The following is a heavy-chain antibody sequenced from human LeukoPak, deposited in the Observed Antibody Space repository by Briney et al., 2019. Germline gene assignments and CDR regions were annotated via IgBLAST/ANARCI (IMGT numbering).Heavy chain of an antibody. Sequence: PSETLSLTCAVYGGSLSGYYWSWIRQPPGKGLEWIGEINHSGSTNYNPSLKSRVTISVDTSKNQFSLKLSSVTAADTAVYYCARVKFRSSWYPFDYWGQGTLVTVSS. J-gene: IGHJ4*02. CDR1: GGSLSGYY. CDR3: ARVKFRSSWYPFDY. CDR2: INHSGST. V-gene: IGHV4-34*01. D-gene: IGHD6-13*01.